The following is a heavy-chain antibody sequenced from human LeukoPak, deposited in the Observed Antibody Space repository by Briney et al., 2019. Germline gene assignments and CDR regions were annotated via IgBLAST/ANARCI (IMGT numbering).Heavy chain of an antibody. D-gene: IGHD3-10*01. CDR1: GDSISTYY. V-gene: IGHV4-59*12. J-gene: IGHJ3*02. CDR3: ARGHKKQSRRITMVRGVQAAGQTAFDI. Sequence: PSETLSLTCTVSGDSISTYYWSWIRQPPGKGLEWIGYAYYSGSTNSNPSLKSRVTISVDTSKNQFSLKLSSVTAADTAVYYCARGHKKQSRRITMVRGVQAAGQTAFDIWGQGTMVTVSS. CDR2: AYYSGST.